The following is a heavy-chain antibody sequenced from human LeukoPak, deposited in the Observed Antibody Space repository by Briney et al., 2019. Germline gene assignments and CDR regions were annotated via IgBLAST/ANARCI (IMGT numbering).Heavy chain of an antibody. J-gene: IGHJ3*02. D-gene: IGHD4-17*01. Sequence: GASVKVSCKASGYTFTSYGISWVRQAPGQGLEWMGWISAYNGNTHYAQKLQGRVTMTTDTSTSTAYMELRSLRSDDTAVYYCARVAGYDYGDPRLGNAFDIWGQGTMVTVSS. CDR2: ISAYNGNT. CDR3: ARVAGYDYGDPRLGNAFDI. V-gene: IGHV1-18*01. CDR1: GYTFTSYG.